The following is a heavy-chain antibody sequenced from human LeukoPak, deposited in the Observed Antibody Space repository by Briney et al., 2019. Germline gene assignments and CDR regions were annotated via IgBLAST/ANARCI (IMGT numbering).Heavy chain of an antibody. V-gene: IGHV3-64*01. CDR1: GFTFSNYA. CDR3: AREGEVPAAFDY. Sequence: GGSLRLSCAASGFTFSNYAMHWVRQAPGKGLEYVSAISSNGGSTYYANSVKGRFTISRDNSKSTLYLQMGSLRAEDMAVYYCAREGEVPAAFDYWGQGTLVTVSS. CDR2: ISSNGGST. D-gene: IGHD2-2*01. J-gene: IGHJ4*02.